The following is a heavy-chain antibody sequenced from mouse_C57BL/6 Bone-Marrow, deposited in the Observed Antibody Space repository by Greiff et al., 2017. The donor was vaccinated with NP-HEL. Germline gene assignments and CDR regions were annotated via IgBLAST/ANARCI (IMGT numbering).Heavy chain of an antibody. CDR2: IHPSDSDT. Sequence: QVQLKQPGAELVKPGASVKVSCKASGYTFTSYWMHWVKQRPGQGLEWIGRIHPSDSDTNYNQKFKGKATLTVDKSSSTAYMQLSSLTSEDSAVYYCAIPRIYDGYYCFAYWGQGTLVTVSA. V-gene: IGHV1-74*01. CDR1: GYTFTSYW. CDR3: AIPRIYDGYYCFAY. D-gene: IGHD2-3*01. J-gene: IGHJ3*01.